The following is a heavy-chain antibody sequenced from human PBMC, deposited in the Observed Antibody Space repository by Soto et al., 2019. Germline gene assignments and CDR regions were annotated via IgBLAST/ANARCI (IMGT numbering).Heavy chain of an antibody. Sequence: RASVKVSCKASGYTFTSYDINWVRQATGQGLERMGWMNPNSGNTGYAQKFQGRVTMTRNTSISTAYMELSSLRSEDTAVYYCARGRRINYDFWSGYYTGYWFDPWGQGTLVTVSS. J-gene: IGHJ5*02. CDR2: MNPNSGNT. CDR3: ARGRRINYDFWSGYYTGYWFDP. D-gene: IGHD3-3*01. V-gene: IGHV1-8*01. CDR1: GYTFTSYD.